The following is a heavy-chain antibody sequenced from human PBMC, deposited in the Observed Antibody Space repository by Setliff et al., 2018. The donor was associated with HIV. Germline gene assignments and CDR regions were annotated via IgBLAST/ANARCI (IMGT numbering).Heavy chain of an antibody. CDR1: GFTFRSYW. V-gene: IGHV3-7*01. CDR2: IKQDGSDK. J-gene: IGHJ1*01. Sequence: GGSLRLSCAVSGFTFRSYWMTWVRQAPGKGLEWVANIKQDGSDKYYVDSVKGRLTISRDNAKSSLYLQMDSLRAEDTAVYYCASSGIAARLEYFHHWGQGSLVTVSS. CDR3: ASSGIAARLEYFHH. D-gene: IGHD6-6*01.